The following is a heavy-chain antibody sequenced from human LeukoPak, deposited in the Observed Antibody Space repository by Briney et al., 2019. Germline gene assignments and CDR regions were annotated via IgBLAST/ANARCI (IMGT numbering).Heavy chain of an antibody. D-gene: IGHD5-18*01. CDR3: ARAWYSHGTFDH. V-gene: IGHV4-59*01. CDR1: GGSISGYY. J-gene: IGHJ4*02. Sequence: SETLSLTCTVSGGSISGYYWSWIRQPPGKGLEWIGYIYNSGSSNYNPSLKSRVTISLDTSRNQFSLRLTSVIAADTAVYYCARAWYSHGTFDHWGQGTLVTVSS. CDR2: IYNSGSS.